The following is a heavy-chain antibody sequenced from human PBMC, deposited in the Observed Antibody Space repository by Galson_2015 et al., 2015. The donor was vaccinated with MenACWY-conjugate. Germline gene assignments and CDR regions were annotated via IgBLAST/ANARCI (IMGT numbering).Heavy chain of an antibody. D-gene: IGHD6-19*01. CDR2: IYYSGST. CDR3: ARDGGGAVDGTLVPHSDYYYYMDV. CDR1: GGSISSYY. V-gene: IGHV4-59*01. J-gene: IGHJ6*03. Sequence: ETLSLPCTVSGGSISSYYWSWIRQPPGKGLEWIGYIYYSGSTNYNPSLKSRVTISVDTSKNQFSLKLSSVTAADTAVYYCARDGGGAVDGTLVPHSDYYYYMDVWGKGTTVTVSS.